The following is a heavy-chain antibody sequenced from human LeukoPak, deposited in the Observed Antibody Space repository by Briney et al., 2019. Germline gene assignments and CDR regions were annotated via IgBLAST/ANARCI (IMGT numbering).Heavy chain of an antibody. D-gene: IGHD3-10*01. CDR3: ARDRSYFIFDY. Sequence: SETLSLTCAVSDFSISSGYHWGWVRQPPGKGLEWIGSMHHSGSTYYNPSLKGRVTMSTDTSKGQFSLKLSSVTAADTAVYYCARDRSYFIFDYWGQGTLVTVSS. V-gene: IGHV4-38-2*02. J-gene: IGHJ4*02. CDR1: DFSISSGYH. CDR2: MHHSGST.